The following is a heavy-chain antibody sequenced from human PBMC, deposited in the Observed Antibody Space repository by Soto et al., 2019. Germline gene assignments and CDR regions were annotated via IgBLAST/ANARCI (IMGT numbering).Heavy chain of an antibody. CDR1: GGTFSSYA. D-gene: IGHD2-21*02. V-gene: IGHV1-69*13. Sequence: SVKVSCKASGGTFSSYAISWVRQAPGQGLEWVGGIIPIFGTANYAQKFQGRVTITADESTSTAYMELSSLRSEDTAVYYCASTSYCGGDCYSDWGQGTLVTVSS. CDR3: ASTSYCGGDCYSD. CDR2: IIPIFGTA. J-gene: IGHJ4*02.